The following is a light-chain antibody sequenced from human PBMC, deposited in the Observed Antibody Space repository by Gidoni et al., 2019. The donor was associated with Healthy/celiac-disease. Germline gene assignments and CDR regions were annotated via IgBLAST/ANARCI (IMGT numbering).Light chain of an antibody. J-gene: IGKJ4*01. V-gene: IGKV1-39*01. Sequence: IQMTQSPSSLSASVGDRVTITCRASQSISSYLNWYQQKPAKAPKLLIYAASSLQSGVPSRFSGSGSGTDFTLTISSLQPEDFATYYCQQSYSTLLTFGGGTKVEIK. CDR1: QSISSY. CDR2: AAS. CDR3: QQSYSTLLT.